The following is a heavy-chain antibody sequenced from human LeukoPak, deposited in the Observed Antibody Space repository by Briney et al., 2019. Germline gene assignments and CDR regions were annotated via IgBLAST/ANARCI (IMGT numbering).Heavy chain of an antibody. CDR3: AKAGRECSSWYGTLDY. CDR1: GFTFRTYA. D-gene: IGHD6-13*01. J-gene: IGHJ4*02. V-gene: IGHV3-23*01. Sequence: GGSLRLSCAASGFTFRTYAMSWVRQAPGPGLKWFSAFSGSGGSTYYADSGKGRFTIPRDNSKITLYLQMNSMRAEDTAVYFCAKAGRECSSWYGTLDYWGQGTLVTVSS. CDR2: FSGSGGST.